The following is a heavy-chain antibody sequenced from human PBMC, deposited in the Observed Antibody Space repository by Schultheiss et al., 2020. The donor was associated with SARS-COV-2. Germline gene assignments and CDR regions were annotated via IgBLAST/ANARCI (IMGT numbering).Heavy chain of an antibody. CDR2: IYYSGST. Sequence: SETLSLTCTVSGGSISSYYWSWIRQPPGKGLEWIGYIYYSGSTNYNPSLKSRVTISVDTSKNQFSLKLSSVTAADTAVYYCARDPNYYDSSGYSWGQGTMVTVSS. CDR3: ARDPNYYDSSGYS. D-gene: IGHD3-22*01. J-gene: IGHJ3*01. CDR1: GGSISSYY. V-gene: IGHV4-59*12.